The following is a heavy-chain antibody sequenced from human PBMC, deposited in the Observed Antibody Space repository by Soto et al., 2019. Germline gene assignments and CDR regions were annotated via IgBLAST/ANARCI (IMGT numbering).Heavy chain of an antibody. D-gene: IGHD6-6*01. CDR2: IYYSGST. CDR3: AREAARGQLVDY. CDR1: GGSISSSSYY. Sequence: SETLSLTCTVSGGSISSSSYYWGWIRQPPGKGLEWIGSIYYSGSTYYNPSLKSRVTISVDTSKNQFSLKLSSVTAADTAVYYCAREAARGQLVDYWGQGTLVTVSS. V-gene: IGHV4-39*07. J-gene: IGHJ4*02.